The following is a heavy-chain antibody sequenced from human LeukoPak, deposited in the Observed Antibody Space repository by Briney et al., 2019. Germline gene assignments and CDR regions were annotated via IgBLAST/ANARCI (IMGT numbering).Heavy chain of an antibody. CDR1: AASLNCFS. CDR2: IYFSGST. Sequence: SQTLSLTCTVSAASLNCFSSNWVPQPPREKLEWNGYIYFSGSTNYNPSLQSRVTISVDTSKNQFSLKLNSVTAADTAVYFCARGEALRQNYGMDVWGQGTTVTVSS. CDR3: ARGEALRQNYGMDV. J-gene: IGHJ6*02. V-gene: IGHV4-59*01.